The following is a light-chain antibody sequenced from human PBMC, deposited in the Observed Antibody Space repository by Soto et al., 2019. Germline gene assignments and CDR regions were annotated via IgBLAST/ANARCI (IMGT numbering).Light chain of an antibody. J-gene: IGKJ1*01. Sequence: IVMSKFPASLAVSLGERATINCKSSQSVLYSPNNENYLAWYQQKPGQPPKLLVYWASTRESGVPDRFSGSWSGTDFTLTISSLQAEDVAVYYCQQYYGTPRTFAQGTKVDIK. V-gene: IGKV4-1*01. CDR1: QSVLYSPNNENY. CDR2: WAS. CDR3: QQYYGTPRT.